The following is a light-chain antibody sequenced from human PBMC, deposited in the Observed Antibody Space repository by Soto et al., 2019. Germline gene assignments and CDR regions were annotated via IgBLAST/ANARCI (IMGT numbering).Light chain of an antibody. V-gene: IGKV3-20*01. CDR2: DSS. J-gene: IGKJ4*01. CDR1: QILNGGS. Sequence: EIALTQSPGTLSLSPGDRAALSCRTTQILNGGSLAWYQVKPGQAPRLLMYDSSIRAAGVPNRFSGSGSGTDFTLTISRLETEDFAVYYCQLYGSSPELTFGGGTKV. CDR3: QLYGSSPELT.